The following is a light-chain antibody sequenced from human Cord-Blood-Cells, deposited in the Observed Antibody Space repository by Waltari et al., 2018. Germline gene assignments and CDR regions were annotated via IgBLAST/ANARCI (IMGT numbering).Light chain of an antibody. CDR2: DAS. V-gene: IGKV1-5*01. Sequence: DIQMTQSPSTLSASVGDRVTITCRASQSISSWLAWYQQKPGKAPKLLIYDASSLESGVPSRFSCSGSGTEFTLTISSLQPYDFATYYCQQYNSYSPTFGQGTKLEIK. J-gene: IGKJ2*01. CDR1: QSISSW. CDR3: QQYNSYSPT.